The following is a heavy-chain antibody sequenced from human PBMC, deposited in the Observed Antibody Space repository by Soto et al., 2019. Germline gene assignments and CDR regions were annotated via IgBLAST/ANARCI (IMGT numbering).Heavy chain of an antibody. V-gene: IGHV3-30-3*01. J-gene: IGHJ3*02. D-gene: IGHD6-25*01. Sequence: QVQLVESGGGVVQPGRSLRLSCAASRFTFSSYAMHWVRQAPGKGLEWVAVISYDGSSKYYADSVKGRFTISRDNSTNTPDLQMNSLRAEDTAVYYFAREAEAFDIWGQGTMVTVSS. CDR1: RFTFSSYA. CDR2: ISYDGSSK. CDR3: AREAEAFDI.